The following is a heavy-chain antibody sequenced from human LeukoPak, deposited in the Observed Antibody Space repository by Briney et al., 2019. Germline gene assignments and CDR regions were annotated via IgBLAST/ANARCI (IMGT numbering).Heavy chain of an antibody. Sequence: GGSLRLSCAASGFTVSSNYMTWVRQAPGKGLEWVSVMYTLGNTYYADSVRGRFTISRDNAKNSLYLQMNSLRAEDTAVYYCARDGGSYYFDYWGQGTLVTVSS. V-gene: IGHV3-66*01. D-gene: IGHD1-26*01. CDR3: ARDGGSYYFDY. J-gene: IGHJ4*02. CDR2: MYTLGNT. CDR1: GFTVSSNY.